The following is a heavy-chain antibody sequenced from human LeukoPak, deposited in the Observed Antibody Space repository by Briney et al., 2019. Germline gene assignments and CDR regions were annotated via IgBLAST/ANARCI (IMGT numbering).Heavy chain of an antibody. Sequence: GGSLRLSCVASGFTFSSYWVAWVRQAPGTGLEWVANINQDGSEKNYVDSVKGRFTTSRDNAKNSLCLQMNSLRAEDTAVYYCARDRGYSTFDMWGQGTMVTVSS. CDR2: INQDGSEK. V-gene: IGHV3-7*05. CDR3: ARDRGYSTFDM. J-gene: IGHJ3*02. D-gene: IGHD5-18*01. CDR1: GFTFSSYW.